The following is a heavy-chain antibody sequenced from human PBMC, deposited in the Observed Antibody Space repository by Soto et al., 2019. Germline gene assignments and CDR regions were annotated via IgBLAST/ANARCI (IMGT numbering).Heavy chain of an antibody. CDR2: IYYSGST. J-gene: IGHJ4*02. CDR1: GGSISSYY. D-gene: IGHD6-13*01. V-gene: IGHV4-59*01. CDR3: ARASGSSWSGPLEYYFDY. Sequence: QVQLQESGPGLVKPSETLSLTCTVSGGSISSYYWSWIRQPPGKGLEWIGYIYYSGSTNYNPSLKSRVTISVDTSKNQFSLKLSSVTAADTAVYYCARASGSSWSGPLEYYFDYWGQGTLVTVSS.